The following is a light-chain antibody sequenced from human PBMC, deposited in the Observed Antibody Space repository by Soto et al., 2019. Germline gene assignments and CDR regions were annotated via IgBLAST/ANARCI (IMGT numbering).Light chain of an antibody. CDR3: QSYDSSLSAL. Sequence: QSVLTQPPSVSGAPGQRVTISYTGSSSNIGAGYDVHWYQQLPGTAPKLLIYGNSNRPSGVPDRFSGSKSGTSDSLAITGLQAEDEADYCCQSYDSSLSALFGGGTKLTVL. J-gene: IGLJ3*02. V-gene: IGLV1-40*01. CDR2: GNS. CDR1: SSNIGAGYD.